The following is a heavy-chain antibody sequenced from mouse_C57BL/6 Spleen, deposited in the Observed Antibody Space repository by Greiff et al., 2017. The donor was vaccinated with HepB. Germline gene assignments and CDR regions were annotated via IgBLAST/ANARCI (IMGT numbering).Heavy chain of an antibody. CDR1: GYTFTSYT. CDR2: INPSSGYT. D-gene: IGHD1-3*01. J-gene: IGHJ4*01. CDR3: ERELTNAMDY. V-gene: IGHV1-4*01. Sequence: QVQLQQSGAELARPGASVKMSCKASGYTFTSYTMHWVKQRPGQGLEWIGYINPSSGYTKYNQKFKDKATLTADKSSSTAYMQLSSLTSEDSAVYYCERELTNAMDYWGQGTSVTVSS.